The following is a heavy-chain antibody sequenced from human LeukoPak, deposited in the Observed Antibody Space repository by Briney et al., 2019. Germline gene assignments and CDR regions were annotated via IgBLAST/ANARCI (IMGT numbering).Heavy chain of an antibody. CDR1: GFTFSNYW. Sequence: GGSLRLSCEASGFTFSNYWMLWVRQAPGKGLVWVSRINRDGTTTDYADSVKGRFTISRDKGKNTLYLQMNSLRAEDTAVYYCGRDYYGSVDYWGQGTLVTVSS. J-gene: IGHJ4*02. D-gene: IGHD3-10*01. V-gene: IGHV3-74*01. CDR3: GRDYYGSVDY. CDR2: INRDGTTT.